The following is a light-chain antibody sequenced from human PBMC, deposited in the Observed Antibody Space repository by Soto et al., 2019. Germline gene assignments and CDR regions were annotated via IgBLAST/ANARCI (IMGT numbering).Light chain of an antibody. CDR3: QQRSNWLT. V-gene: IGKV3-11*01. Sequence: EIVLTQSPGTLSLSPGERATLSCRASQSISSYLAWYQQKPGQAPRLLIYYAVIRATGIPARFSGSGSGTDFTLTISSLEPEDFAIYYCQQRSNWLTFGGGTRVEIK. CDR1: QSISSY. CDR2: YAV. J-gene: IGKJ4*01.